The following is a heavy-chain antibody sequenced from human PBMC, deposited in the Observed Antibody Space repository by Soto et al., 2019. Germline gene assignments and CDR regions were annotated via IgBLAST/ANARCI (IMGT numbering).Heavy chain of an antibody. D-gene: IGHD2-15*01. CDR3: ARSYCSGGSCYPEYYYYGMDV. J-gene: IGHJ6*02. Sequence: GGSLRLSCAASGFTFSDYYMSWIRQAPGKGLEWVSYISSSGSTIYYADSVKGRFTISRDNAKNSLYLQMNSLRAEDTAVYYCARSYCSGGSCYPEYYYYGMDVWGQGTTVTVS. CDR2: ISSSGSTI. V-gene: IGHV3-11*01. CDR1: GFTFSDYY.